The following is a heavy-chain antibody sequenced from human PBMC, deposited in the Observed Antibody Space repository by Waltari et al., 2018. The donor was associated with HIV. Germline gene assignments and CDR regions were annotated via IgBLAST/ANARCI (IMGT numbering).Heavy chain of an antibody. CDR3: ARGPFVYDSSGYPHNWFDP. V-gene: IGHV4-34*01. CDR1: GGSFSGYY. CDR2: INHSGST. Sequence: QVQLQQWGAGLLKPSETLSLTCAVYGGSFSGYYWSWIRQPPGKGLEWIGEINHSGSTNYNPSLKSRVTISVDTSKNQFSLKLSSVTAADTAVYYCARGPFVYDSSGYPHNWFDPWGQGTLVTVSS. J-gene: IGHJ5*02. D-gene: IGHD3-22*01.